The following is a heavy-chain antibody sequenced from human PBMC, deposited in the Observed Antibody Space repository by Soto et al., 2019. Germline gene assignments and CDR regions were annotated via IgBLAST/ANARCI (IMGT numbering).Heavy chain of an antibody. V-gene: IGHV4-31*03. CDR2: IFYSGTT. Sequence: QVQLQESGPGLVKPSQTLSLTCTVSGGSISSGGYFWSWIRQPPGKGLEWIGNIFYSGTTYYNPSRNSRVTISVDTSKNQFSLKLSSVTAADTAVYFCARGVLYWGQGTLVTVSS. D-gene: IGHD1-1*01. CDR3: ARGVLY. J-gene: IGHJ4*02. CDR1: GGSISSGGYF.